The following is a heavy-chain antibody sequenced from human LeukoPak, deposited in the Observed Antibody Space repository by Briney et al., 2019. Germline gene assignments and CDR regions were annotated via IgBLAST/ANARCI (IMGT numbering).Heavy chain of an antibody. CDR1: GGSSSGYY. D-gene: IGHD6-19*01. V-gene: IGHV4-34*01. CDR3: ARGKGSGWTFDY. Sequence: SETLSLTCAVYGGSSSGYYWTWIRQPPGKGLEWIGEINHSGSTNYNPSLKSRVTISVDTSKNQFSLKLSSVTAADTAVYYCARGKGSGWTFDYWGRGTLVTVSS. J-gene: IGHJ4*02. CDR2: INHSGST.